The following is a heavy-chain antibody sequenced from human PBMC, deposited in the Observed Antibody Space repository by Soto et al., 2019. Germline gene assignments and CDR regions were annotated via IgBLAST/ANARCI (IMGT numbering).Heavy chain of an antibody. J-gene: IGHJ4*02. CDR3: ARGRVYSGYYSRPLFDC. Sequence: PLRLSCAASGFTFSSSAMLWVRQAPGKGLEWVAVISYAGSNKYYADSVKGRFTISRDNSKNTLYLQMNSLRAEYTALYYCARGRVYSGYYSRPLFDCWGQGSLVTVCS. CDR1: GFTFSSSA. V-gene: IGHV3-30-3*01. CDR2: ISYAGSNK. D-gene: IGHD5-12*01.